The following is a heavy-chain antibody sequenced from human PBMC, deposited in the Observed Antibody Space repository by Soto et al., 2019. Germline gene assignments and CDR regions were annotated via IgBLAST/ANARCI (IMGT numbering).Heavy chain of an antibody. CDR1: GGSISSYY. CDR2: IYYSGST. V-gene: IGHV4-59*08. J-gene: IGHJ6*02. Sequence: QVQLQESGPGLVKPSETLSLTCTVSGGSISSYYWSWIRQPPGKGLEWIGYIYYSGSTNYNPSLKSRVNISADTTNIQFSLKLSSVPAADTAVYYCARLHYYGSVYYYNGMDVWGQGTTDIVTS. CDR3: ARLHYYGSVYYYNGMDV. D-gene: IGHD3-10*01.